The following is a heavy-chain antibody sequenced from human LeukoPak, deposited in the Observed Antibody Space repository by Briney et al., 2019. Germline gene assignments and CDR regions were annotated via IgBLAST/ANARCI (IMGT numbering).Heavy chain of an antibody. CDR3: ARTSYCGGDCLDY. D-gene: IGHD2-21*02. Sequence: SVKVSCKASGGTFSSYAISWVRQAPGQGLEWMGGIIPIFGTSNYAQKFQGRVTITADESTSTAYMELSSLRSEDTAVYYCARTSYCGGDCLDYWGQGTLVTVSS. CDR2: IIPIFGTS. CDR1: GGTFSSYA. J-gene: IGHJ4*02. V-gene: IGHV1-69*13.